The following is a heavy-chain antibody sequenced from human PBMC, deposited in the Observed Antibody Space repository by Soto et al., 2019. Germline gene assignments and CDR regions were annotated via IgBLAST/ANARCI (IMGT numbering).Heavy chain of an antibody. J-gene: IGHJ4*02. Sequence: PSETLSLTCTVSDGSISSYYWSWIRQPPGKGLEWIGYIYYSGSTNYNPSLKSRVTISVDTSKNQFSLKLSSVTAADTAVYYCARHGVRLLWFGESPYYFDYWGQGTLVTVSS. CDR1: DGSISSYY. CDR3: ARHGVRLLWFGESPYYFDY. V-gene: IGHV4-59*08. CDR2: IYYSGST. D-gene: IGHD3-10*01.